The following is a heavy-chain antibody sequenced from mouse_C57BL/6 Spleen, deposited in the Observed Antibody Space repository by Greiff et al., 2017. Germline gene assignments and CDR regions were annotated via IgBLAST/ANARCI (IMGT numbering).Heavy chain of an antibody. CDR1: GYTFTSYW. J-gene: IGHJ2*01. CDR3: ARGGMGCDGGFDY. V-gene: IGHV1-50*01. D-gene: IGHD1-1*02. CDR2: IDPSDSYN. Sequence: QVQLQQPGAELVKPGASVKLSCKASGYTFTSYWMQWVKQRPGQGLEWIGEIDPSDSYNNYNQKFKGKATLTVDTSSSTAYMQLSSLTSEDSAVYYCARGGMGCDGGFDYWGQGTTLTVSS.